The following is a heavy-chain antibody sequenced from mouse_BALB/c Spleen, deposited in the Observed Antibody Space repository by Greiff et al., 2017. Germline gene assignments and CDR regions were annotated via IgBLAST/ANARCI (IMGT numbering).Heavy chain of an antibody. J-gene: IGHJ2*01. CDR3: ARDGTGFDY. V-gene: IGHV5-15*02. CDR2: ISNLAYSI. Sequence: EVKLVESGGGLVQPGGSRKLSCAASGFTFSDYGMAWVRQAPGKGPEWVAFISNLAYSIYYADTVTGRFTISRENAKNTLYLEMSSLRSEDTAMYYCARDGTGFDYWGQGTTLTVSS. CDR1: GFTFSDYG. D-gene: IGHD3-3*01.